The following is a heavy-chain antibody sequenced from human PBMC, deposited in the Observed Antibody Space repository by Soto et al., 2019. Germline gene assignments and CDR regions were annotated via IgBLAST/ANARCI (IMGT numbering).Heavy chain of an antibody. V-gene: IGHV3-23*01. CDR3: AKGHYYDNVGNWVANQAFDS. D-gene: IGHD3-22*01. J-gene: IGHJ4*02. CDR2: ISGGGTGT. CDR1: GFSFNNYA. Sequence: GGSLRLSCAVSGFSFNNYAMNWVRLAPGKGLEWVSSISGGGTGTYSADAVRGRFTISSDKSRNTVYLQMSSLRAEDTAVYYCAKGHYYDNVGNWVANQAFDSWGQGSLVTVSS.